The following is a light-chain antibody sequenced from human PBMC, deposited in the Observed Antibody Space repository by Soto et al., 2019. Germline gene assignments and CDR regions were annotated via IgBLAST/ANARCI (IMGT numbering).Light chain of an antibody. CDR2: GNT. V-gene: IGLV1-40*01. Sequence: QSVLTQPPSMSGAPGQRVTISCTGSSSNIGAGYDVHWYQLLPGTAPKLLIYGNTNRPSGVPDRFSGSKSGTSASLAITGLRAEDEAYYCCQSHDSSLNSWVFGGGTKLTVL. CDR3: QSHDSSLNSWV. J-gene: IGLJ3*02. CDR1: SSNIGAGYD.